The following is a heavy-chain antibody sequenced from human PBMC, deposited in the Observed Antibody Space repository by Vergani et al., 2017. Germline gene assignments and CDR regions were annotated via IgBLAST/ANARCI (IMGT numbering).Heavy chain of an antibody. CDR1: GGSISRGGYY. D-gene: IGHD3-22*01. CDR3: ARLDSSGYDFDY. Sequence: QVQLQESGPGLVKPSQTLSLTCTVSGGSISRGGYYWSWIRQHPGKGLEWIGYIYYSGSTYYNPSLKSRVTISVDTSKNQFSLKLSSVTAADTAVYYCARLDSSGYDFDYWGQGTLVTVSS. CDR2: IYYSGST. V-gene: IGHV4-31*03. J-gene: IGHJ4*02.